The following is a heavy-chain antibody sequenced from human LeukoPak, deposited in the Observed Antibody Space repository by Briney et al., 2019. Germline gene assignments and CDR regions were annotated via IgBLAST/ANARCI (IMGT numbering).Heavy chain of an antibody. D-gene: IGHD6-13*01. CDR3: AKPSGRGGQQLANS. CDR2: IYYSGST. CDR1: GGSISSSSYY. V-gene: IGHV4-39*01. J-gene: IGHJ4*02. Sequence: SETLSLTCTVSGGSISSSSYYWGWIRQPPGKGLEWIGSIYYSGSTYYNPSLKSRVTISVDTSKNQLSLKLSSVTATDTAVYYCAKPSGRGGQQLANSWGQGTLVTVSS.